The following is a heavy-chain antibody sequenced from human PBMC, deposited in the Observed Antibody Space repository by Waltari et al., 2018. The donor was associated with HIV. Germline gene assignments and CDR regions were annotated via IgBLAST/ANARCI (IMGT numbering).Heavy chain of an antibody. CDR1: GFTFDAYT. Sequence: EVQLVESGGVVVQHGGSLRLSCAASGFTFDAYTMHWVRQAPGKGLELVALISWDGGSKYYADSVKGRFTISRDNSKNSLYLQMNSLRTEDTALYYCAKGTVGATPYFDYWGQGTLVTVSS. D-gene: IGHD1-26*01. J-gene: IGHJ4*02. CDR2: ISWDGGSK. V-gene: IGHV3-43*01. CDR3: AKGTVGATPYFDY.